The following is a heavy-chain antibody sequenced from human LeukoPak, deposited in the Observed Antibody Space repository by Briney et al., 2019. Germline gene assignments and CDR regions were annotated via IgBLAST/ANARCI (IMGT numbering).Heavy chain of an antibody. J-gene: IGHJ6*02. CDR2: ISYDGSNK. Sequence: PGGSLRLSCAASGFTFSSYGMHWVRQAPGKGLEWVAVISYDGSNKYYADSVKGRFTISRDNSKNTLYLQMNSLRAEDTAVYYCAKAPFLEDYDFWSGPPYGMDVWGQGTTVTVSS. CDR1: GFTFSSYG. CDR3: AKAPFLEDYDFWSGPPYGMDV. V-gene: IGHV3-30*18. D-gene: IGHD3-3*01.